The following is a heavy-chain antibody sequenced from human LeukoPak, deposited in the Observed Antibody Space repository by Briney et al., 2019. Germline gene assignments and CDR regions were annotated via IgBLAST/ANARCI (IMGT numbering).Heavy chain of an antibody. J-gene: IGHJ3*02. CDR1: GGTFSSYA. V-gene: IGHV1-69*05. CDR2: IIPIFGTA. CDR3: ARDRPTGVSAASNNWNYFDAFDI. D-gene: IGHD1-7*01. Sequence: SVKVSCKASGGTFSSYAISWVRQAPGQGLEWMGGIIPIFGTANYAQKFQGSVTITTDESTSTAYMELSSLRSEDTAVYYCARDRPTGVSAASNNWNYFDAFDIWGQGTMVTVSS.